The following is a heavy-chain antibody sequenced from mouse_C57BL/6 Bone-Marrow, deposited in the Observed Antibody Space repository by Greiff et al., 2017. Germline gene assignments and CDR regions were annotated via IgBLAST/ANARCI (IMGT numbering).Heavy chain of an antibody. CDR3: ARRIYDDYGY. Sequence: VMLVESGAELARPGASVKLSCKASGYTFTSYGISWVKQRTGQGLEWIGEIYPRSGNTYYNEKFKGKATLTADKSSSTAYMELRSLTSEDSAVYFCARRIYDDYGYWGQGTTLTVSS. CDR1: GYTFTSYG. J-gene: IGHJ2*01. V-gene: IGHV1-81*01. CDR2: IYPRSGNT. D-gene: IGHD2-4*01.